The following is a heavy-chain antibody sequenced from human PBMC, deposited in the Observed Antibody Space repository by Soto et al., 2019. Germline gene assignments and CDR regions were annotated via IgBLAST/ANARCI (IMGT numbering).Heavy chain of an antibody. CDR2: IRSKANSYAT. CDR3: TRQRNYYDSSDFDY. V-gene: IGHV3-73*01. J-gene: IGHJ4*02. D-gene: IGHD3-22*01. Sequence: PGGSLRLSCAASGFTFSVSAMHWVRQASGKGLEWVGRIRSKANSYATAYAASVKGRFTISRDDSKNTAYLQMNSLKTEDTAVYYCTRQRNYYDSSDFDYWGQGTLVTVSS. CDR1: GFTFSVSA.